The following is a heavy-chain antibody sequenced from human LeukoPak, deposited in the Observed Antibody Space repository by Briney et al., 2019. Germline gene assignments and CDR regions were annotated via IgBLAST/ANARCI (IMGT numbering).Heavy chain of an antibody. V-gene: IGHV4-34*01. J-gene: IGHJ5*02. CDR3: ARDYSYGDYLNWFDP. CDR1: GGSFSGYY. CDR2: INHSGNT. D-gene: IGHD4-17*01. Sequence: SETLSLTCAVYGGSFSGYYWSWIRQPPGKGLEWIGEINHSGNTNYNSSLKSRVTISVDTSKNQFSLKLSSVTAADTAVYYCARDYSYGDYLNWFDPWGQGTLVTVSS.